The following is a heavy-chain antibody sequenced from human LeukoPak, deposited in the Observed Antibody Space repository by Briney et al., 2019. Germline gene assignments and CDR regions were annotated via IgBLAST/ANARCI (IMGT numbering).Heavy chain of an antibody. Sequence: PSETLSLTCTVSGASISSYYWSWIRQPPGKGLEWIGYIYYSGSTNYNPSLRSRVTISVDTSKNQFSLKLSSVTAADTAVYYCARGPTFGGVIALYYYYYGMDVWGQGTTVTVSS. CDR3: ARGPTFGGVIALYYYYYGMDV. CDR2: IYYSGST. V-gene: IGHV4-59*01. D-gene: IGHD3-16*02. CDR1: GASISSYY. J-gene: IGHJ6*02.